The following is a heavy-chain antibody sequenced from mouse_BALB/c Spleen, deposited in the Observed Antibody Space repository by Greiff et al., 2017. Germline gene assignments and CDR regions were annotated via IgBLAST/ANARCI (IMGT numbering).Heavy chain of an antibody. D-gene: IGHD2-14*01. J-gene: IGHJ3*01. CDR1: GFNIKDTY. Sequence: VQLKESGAELVKPGASVKLSCTASGFNIKDTYMHWVKQRPEQGLEWLGRIDPANGNTKYDPKFQGKATITADTSSNTAYLQLSSLTSEDTAVYYCARDYRYDEGFAYWGQGTLVTVSA. CDR3: ARDYRYDEGFAY. CDR2: IDPANGNT. V-gene: IGHV14-3*02.